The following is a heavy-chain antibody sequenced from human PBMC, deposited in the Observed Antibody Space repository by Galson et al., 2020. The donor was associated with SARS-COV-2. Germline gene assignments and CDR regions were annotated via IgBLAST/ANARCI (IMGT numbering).Heavy chain of an antibody. D-gene: IGHD4-17*01. CDR3: ASLHYGEYAPEAFDI. CDR2: IAQSGAT. CDR1: GTSISSGSYP. V-gene: IGHV4-30-2*01. Sequence: SETLSLTCAASGTSISSGSYPWNCHRPPQGQGLEWRGYIAQSGATYYNPYLKSRVTISGDRSKNQFPWRLSSVTAADTAVYYCASLHYGEYAPEAFDIWGPGTRVTVAS. J-gene: IGHJ3*02.